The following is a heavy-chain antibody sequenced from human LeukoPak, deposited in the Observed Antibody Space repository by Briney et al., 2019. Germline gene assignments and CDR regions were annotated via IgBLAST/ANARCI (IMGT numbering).Heavy chain of an antibody. CDR3: ARVFNSGNYVDY. Sequence: GASVKVSCKASGYTFTGYYMHWMRQAPGQGLEWMGWINPNSGGTNYAQKFQGRVTMTRDTSISTAYMELSRLRSDDTAVYYCARVFNSGNYVDYWGQGTLATVSS. J-gene: IGHJ4*02. D-gene: IGHD3-10*02. CDR2: INPNSGGT. CDR1: GYTFTGYY. V-gene: IGHV1-2*02.